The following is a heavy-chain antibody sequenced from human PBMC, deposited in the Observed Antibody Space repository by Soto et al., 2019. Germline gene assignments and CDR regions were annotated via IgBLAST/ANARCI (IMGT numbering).Heavy chain of an antibody. CDR3: AKGRNYDIWNPMDH. V-gene: IGHV3-23*01. CDR1: GFTFNTLFA. Sequence: EVQLLESGGGLVQPGGSLRLSCVASGFTFNTLFAKTWVRQAPGKGLEWVSGISGGDESTYYADSVKGRFTISRDESKGTLYLEMNSLRADDTAVYYCAKGRNYDIWNPMDHWGQGTQVTVSS. D-gene: IGHD3-3*01. CDR2: ISGGDEST. J-gene: IGHJ4*02.